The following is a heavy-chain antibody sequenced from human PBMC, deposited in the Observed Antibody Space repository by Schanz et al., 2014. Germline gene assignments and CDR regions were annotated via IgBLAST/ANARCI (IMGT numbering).Heavy chain of an antibody. J-gene: IGHJ4*02. D-gene: IGHD3-16*01. CDR1: GYTFTSYD. CDR3: TKGRTFGR. V-gene: IGHV1-8*02. Sequence: QVQLVQSGAEVKKPGASVRLSCEASGYTFTSYDINWVRQAPGQGLEWMGKINPSSGTTRIAQNFQGRLTVTRHTSISTAYMELSSLRSGDTAVYYCTKGRTFGRWGQGTLVTVSS. CDR2: INPSSGTT.